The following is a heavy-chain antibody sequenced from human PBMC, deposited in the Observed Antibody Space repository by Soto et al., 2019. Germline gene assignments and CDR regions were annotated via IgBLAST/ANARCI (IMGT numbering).Heavy chain of an antibody. V-gene: IGHV1-3*01. CDR3: AKDGSYDFWSGYYLDY. CDR1: GYTFTSYA. Sequence: ASVKVSCKASGYTFTSYAMHWVRQAPGQRLEWMGWINAGNGNTKYSQKFQGRVTITRDTSASTAYMELNSLRAEDTAVYYCAKDGSYDFWSGYYLDYWGQGTLVTVSS. D-gene: IGHD3-3*01. J-gene: IGHJ4*02. CDR2: INAGNGNT.